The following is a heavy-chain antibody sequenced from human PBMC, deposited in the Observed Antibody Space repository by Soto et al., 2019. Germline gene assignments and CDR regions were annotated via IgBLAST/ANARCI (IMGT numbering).Heavy chain of an antibody. D-gene: IGHD3-10*01. Sequence: QVQLVQSGAEVKKPGSSVKVSCKASGGTFSSYTVSWVRQAPGQGLEWMGRIVPILGVPNYAQRFQGRVTITADKGTNTAYMELSSLRSEDTAVYYCARDRYAYGSGSTIXYWXXGXXVXVXS. CDR1: GGTFSSYT. CDR3: ARDRYAYGSGSTIXY. CDR2: IVPILGVP. V-gene: IGHV1-69*08. J-gene: IGHJ4*01.